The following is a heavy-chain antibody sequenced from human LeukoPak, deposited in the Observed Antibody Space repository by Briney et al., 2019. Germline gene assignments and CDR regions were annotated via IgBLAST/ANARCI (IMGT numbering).Heavy chain of an antibody. CDR2: IYFSGST. Sequence: PSETLSLTCTVSGGSVRSSSYYWSWIRQPPGKGLEWIGYIYFSGSTNYNPSLETRVTMSLDTSKNQFSLKLNSVTAADTAVYYCVRTVLYGDYAPWFDPWGQGTLVTVSS. V-gene: IGHV4-61*01. J-gene: IGHJ5*02. CDR1: GGSVRSSSYY. D-gene: IGHD4-17*01. CDR3: VRTVLYGDYAPWFDP.